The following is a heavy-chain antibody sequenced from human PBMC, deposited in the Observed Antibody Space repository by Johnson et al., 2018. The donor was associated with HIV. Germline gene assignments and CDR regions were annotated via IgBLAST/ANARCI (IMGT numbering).Heavy chain of an antibody. Sequence: QVQLVESGGGVVQPGRSLRLSCAASGFTFSSYGMHWVRQAPGKGLEWLAVISYDGSNKSYADSVKGRFTISRANSKNTLYLQINSLRAEDTAVYYCAKDGGARGSSWYEGVFDIWGQGTMVTVSS. V-gene: IGHV3-30*18. J-gene: IGHJ3*02. CDR1: GFTFSSYG. CDR3: AKDGGARGSSWYEGVFDI. CDR2: ISYDGSNK. D-gene: IGHD6-13*01.